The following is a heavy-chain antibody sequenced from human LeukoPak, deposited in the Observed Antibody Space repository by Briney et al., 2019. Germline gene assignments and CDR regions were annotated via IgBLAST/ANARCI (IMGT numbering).Heavy chain of an antibody. CDR3: ARQMELWLPYFDY. CDR2: IYNSGSR. Sequence: SETLSLTCTVSGGSIISSRNYWGWIRQPPGKGLEWIGSIYNSGSRYYNPSLESRVTVSVDTSKNQFSLRLSSVTAADTALYYCARQMELWLPYFDYWGQGALVTVSS. D-gene: IGHD5-18*01. CDR1: GGSIISSRNY. V-gene: IGHV4-39*01. J-gene: IGHJ4*02.